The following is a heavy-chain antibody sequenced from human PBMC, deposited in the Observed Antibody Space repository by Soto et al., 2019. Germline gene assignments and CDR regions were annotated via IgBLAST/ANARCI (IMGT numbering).Heavy chain of an antibody. Sequence: QVQLVQSGAEVKKPGSSVKVSCKASGGTFSSYAISWVRQAPGQGREWMGGVIPSFVTANYAQKIPGRVTINAGESTSTDYRELSSLRSEDTAVYYCARDFMAPEPSGSYGDYWGQGTLVTVSS. CDR2: VIPSFVTA. CDR1: GGTFSSYA. J-gene: IGHJ4*02. V-gene: IGHV1-69*01. D-gene: IGHD1-26*01. CDR3: ARDFMAPEPSGSYGDY.